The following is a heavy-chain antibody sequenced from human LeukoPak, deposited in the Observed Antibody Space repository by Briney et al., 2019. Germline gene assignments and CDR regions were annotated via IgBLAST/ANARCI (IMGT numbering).Heavy chain of an antibody. Sequence: SVKVSCKASGGTFSSYAISWVRQAPGQGLEWMGRIVPILGIANYAQKFQGRVTITADKSTSTAYMELSSLRSEDTAVYYCARLVAGTTRPYDNSYYYGMDVWGQGTTVTVSS. CDR3: ARLVAGTTRPYDNSYYYGMDV. D-gene: IGHD1-7*01. J-gene: IGHJ6*02. CDR2: IVPILGIA. V-gene: IGHV1-69*04. CDR1: GGTFSSYA.